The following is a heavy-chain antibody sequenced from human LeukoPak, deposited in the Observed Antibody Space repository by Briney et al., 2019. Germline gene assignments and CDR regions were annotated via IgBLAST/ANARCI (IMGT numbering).Heavy chain of an antibody. Sequence: GGSLRLSCAASGFTFSSYAMNWVRQAPGKGREWVSGISSSGGTTYYADSVKGRFTISRDNSKNTLYLQMNSLRGEDTAVYYCAKEDPGATFDCWGQGTLVTVSS. CDR3: AKEDPGATFDC. CDR2: ISSSGGTT. D-gene: IGHD1-26*01. J-gene: IGHJ4*02. CDR1: GFTFSSYA. V-gene: IGHV3-23*01.